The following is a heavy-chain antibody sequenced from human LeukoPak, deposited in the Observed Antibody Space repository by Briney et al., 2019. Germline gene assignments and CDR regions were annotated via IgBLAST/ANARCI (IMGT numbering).Heavy chain of an antibody. CDR3: AKDSPITTIDY. J-gene: IGHJ4*02. V-gene: IGHV3-30*18. D-gene: IGHD1-14*01. Sequence: GGSLRLSCAASGFTFSSYGIHWVRQAPGKGLEWVAVISYDGSNKYYADSVKGRFTISRDNSKNTLYLQMNSLRAEDTAVYYCAKDSPITTIDYWGQGTLVTVSS. CDR2: ISYDGSNK. CDR1: GFTFSSYG.